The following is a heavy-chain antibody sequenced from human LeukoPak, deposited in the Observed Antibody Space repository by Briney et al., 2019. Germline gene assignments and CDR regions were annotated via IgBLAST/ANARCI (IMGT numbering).Heavy chain of an antibody. CDR1: GGTFSSYA. CDR3: ARDRITIFGVVIVPLDY. CDR2: IIPILGIA. V-gene: IGHV1-69*04. Sequence: SVKVSCKASGGTFSSYAISWVRQAPGQGLEWMGRIIPILGIANYAQKFQGRVTITADKSTSTAYMELSSLRSEDMAVYYCARDRITIFGVVIVPLDYWGQGTLVTVSS. D-gene: IGHD3-3*01. J-gene: IGHJ4*02.